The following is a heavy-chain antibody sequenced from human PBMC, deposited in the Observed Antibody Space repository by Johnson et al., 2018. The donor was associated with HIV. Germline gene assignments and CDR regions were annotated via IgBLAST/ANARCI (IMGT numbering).Heavy chain of an antibody. CDR1: GFTFSSYA. Sequence: VQLVESGGGVVQPGRSLRLSCAASGFTFSSYAMHWVRQAPGKGLEWAGRIKRKTDGGTTDYAAPVKGRFTISRDDSKNTLYLQMNSLKTEDTAVYYGTTDPWGSDAFDIWGQGTMVTVSS. V-gene: IGHV3-15*01. J-gene: IGHJ3*02. CDR2: IKRKTDGGTT. D-gene: IGHD7-27*01. CDR3: TTDPWGSDAFDI.